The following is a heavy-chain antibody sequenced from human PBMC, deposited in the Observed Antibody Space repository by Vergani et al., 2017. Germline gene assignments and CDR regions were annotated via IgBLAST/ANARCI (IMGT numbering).Heavy chain of an antibody. D-gene: IGHD3-10*01. CDR2: IYYSGST. Sequence: QVQLQQWGAGLLKPSETLSLTCAVYGGSFSGYYWSWIRQPPGKGLEWIGYIYYSGSTYYNPSLKSRVTISIDTSKNQFSLKLSSVTAADTAVYYCAKTQYYYSSGRATFDYWGQGILVTVSS. J-gene: IGHJ4*02. V-gene: IGHV4-34*01. CDR1: GGSFSGYY. CDR3: AKTQYYYSSGRATFDY.